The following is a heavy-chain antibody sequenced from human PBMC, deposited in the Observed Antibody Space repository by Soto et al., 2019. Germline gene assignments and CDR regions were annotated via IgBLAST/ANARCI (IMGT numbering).Heavy chain of an antibody. CDR2: MFFRGNT. CDR3: ASHVREFCGPGNYDFFDH. J-gene: IGHJ4*02. Sequence: PSETLSLTCTVSGGSISGDTYFWGWLRQPPGKGLEWIGNMFFRGNTYYNPSLRSRVSVVVDTYNNQFSLRLSSMAAADTADYYCASHVREFCGPGNYDFFDHWGQGILVTVSS. V-gene: IGHV4-39*01. CDR1: GGSISGDTYF. D-gene: IGHD3-16*01.